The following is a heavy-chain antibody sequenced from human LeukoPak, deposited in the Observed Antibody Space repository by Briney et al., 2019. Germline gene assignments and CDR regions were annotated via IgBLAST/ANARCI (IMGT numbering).Heavy chain of an antibody. V-gene: IGHV3-48*01. Sequence: GGSLRLSCAASGFTFSSYSMNWVRQAPGKGLEWVSYISSSSSTIYYADSVKGRFTISRDNAKNSLYLQMNSLRAEDTALYYCARDRRFYPYGSGSYVDYWGQGTLVTVSS. CDR2: ISSSSSTI. CDR1: GFTFSSYS. D-gene: IGHD3-10*01. J-gene: IGHJ4*02. CDR3: ARDRRFYPYGSGSYVDY.